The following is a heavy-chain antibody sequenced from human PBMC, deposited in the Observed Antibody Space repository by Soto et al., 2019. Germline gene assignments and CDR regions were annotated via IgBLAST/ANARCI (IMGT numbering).Heavy chain of an antibody. J-gene: IGHJ4*02. CDR1: GGTFSRYT. CDR3: ARDGALYDSSAYYFLY. V-gene: IGHV1-69*13. D-gene: IGHD3-22*01. CDR2: ITPMFGKP. Sequence: SVKVSCKATGGTFSRYTINWVRQAPGQGLAWMGGITPMFGKPNYAQQFQGRVTITADESTSTGYMELRSLRSGDTAVYYCARDGALYDSSAYYFLYWGQGSLVTVSS.